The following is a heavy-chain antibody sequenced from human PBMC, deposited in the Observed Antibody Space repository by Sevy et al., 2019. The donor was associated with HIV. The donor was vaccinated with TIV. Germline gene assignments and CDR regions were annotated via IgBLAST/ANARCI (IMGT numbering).Heavy chain of an antibody. V-gene: IGHV3-21*01. CDR3: ARGVQTYDAFDI. CDR1: GFTFSNYN. J-gene: IGHJ3*02. D-gene: IGHD6-6*01. Sequence: GGSLRLSCVVSGFTFSNYNMNWVRQAPGKGLEWVSYISGLSNYIYYADSVKGRFSISRDNAKNSLYLQMNSLRAEDTAVYYCARGVQTYDAFDIWGQGTMVTVSS. CDR2: ISGLSNYI.